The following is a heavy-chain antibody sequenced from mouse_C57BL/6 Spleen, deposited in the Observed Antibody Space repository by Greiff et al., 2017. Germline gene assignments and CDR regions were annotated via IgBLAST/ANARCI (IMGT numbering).Heavy chain of an antibody. Sequence: LQESGPELVRPGVSVKISCKGSGYTFTDYAMHWVKQSHAKSLEWIGGICTYYGDASYNQKFKDKATMTVDKSSSTAYMELARLTSEDSAVYYCARSGLTGTPYWYFDVWGTGTTVTVSS. CDR2: ICTYYGDA. J-gene: IGHJ1*03. CDR3: ARSGLTGTPYWYFDV. V-gene: IGHV1-67*01. CDR1: GYTFTDYA. D-gene: IGHD4-1*01.